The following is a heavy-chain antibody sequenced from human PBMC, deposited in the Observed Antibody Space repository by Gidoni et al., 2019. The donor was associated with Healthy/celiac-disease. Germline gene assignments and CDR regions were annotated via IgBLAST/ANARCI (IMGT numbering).Heavy chain of an antibody. Sequence: EVQLVESGGGLVKPGGSLRLSCAASGFPFSSYSMTCVRQAPGKGLEWFSSISSSSSYIYYADSVKGRFTISRDNAKNSLYLQMNSLRAEDTAVYYCARVIGTSNDFWSGLVGPDFDYWGQGTLVTVSS. CDR1: GFPFSSYS. V-gene: IGHV3-21*01. D-gene: IGHD3-3*01. J-gene: IGHJ4*02. CDR3: ARVIGTSNDFWSGLVGPDFDY. CDR2: ISSSSSYI.